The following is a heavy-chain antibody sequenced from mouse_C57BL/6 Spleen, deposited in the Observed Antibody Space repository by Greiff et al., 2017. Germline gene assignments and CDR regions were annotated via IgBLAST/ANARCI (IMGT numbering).Heavy chain of an antibody. J-gene: IGHJ3*01. CDR1: GYTFTDYE. CDR2: IDPETGGT. D-gene: IGHD2-1*01. CDR3: TRPHGNYGFAY. V-gene: IGHV1-15*01. Sequence: QVQLKESGAELVRPGASVTLSCKASGYTFTDYEMHWVKQTPVHGLEWIGAIDPETGGTAYNQKFKGKAILTADKSSSTAYMELRSLTSEDSAVYYCTRPHGNYGFAYWGQGTLVTVSA.